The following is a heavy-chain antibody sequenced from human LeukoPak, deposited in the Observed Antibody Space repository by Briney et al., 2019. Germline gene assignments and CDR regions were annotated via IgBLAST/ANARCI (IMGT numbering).Heavy chain of an antibody. CDR2: ISDSGGST. V-gene: IGHV3-23*01. J-gene: IGHJ4*02. CDR1: GFTFNTYA. Sequence: PGGSLRLSCAASGFTFNTYAMNWVRQAPGKGLEWVSAISDSGGSTYYADSVKGQFTISRDNSKNTVYLQIHRLRAEDTAVYYCAKGKGSSSSSIDWWGQGTLVTVSS. CDR3: AKGKGSSSSSIDW. D-gene: IGHD2-15*01.